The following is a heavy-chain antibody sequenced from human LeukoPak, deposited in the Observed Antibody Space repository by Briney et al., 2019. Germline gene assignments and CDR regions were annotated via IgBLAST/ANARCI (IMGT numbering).Heavy chain of an antibody. J-gene: IGHJ4*02. D-gene: IGHD3-3*01. V-gene: IGHV3-11*04. CDR3: ARSRITIFGVVTISSFDY. CDR1: GFTFSDYY. CDR2: ISSSGSTI. Sequence: GGSLRLSCAASGFTFSDYYMSWIRQAPGKGLEWVSYISSSGSTIYYADSVKGRFTISRDSAKNSLYLQMNSLRAEDTAVYYCARSRITIFGVVTISSFDYWGQGTLVTVSS.